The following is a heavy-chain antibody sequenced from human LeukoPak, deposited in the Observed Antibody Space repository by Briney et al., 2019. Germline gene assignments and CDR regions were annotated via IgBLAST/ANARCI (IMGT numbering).Heavy chain of an antibody. V-gene: IGHV3-11*04. D-gene: IGHD3-10*01. CDR2: ISSSGSTI. J-gene: IGHJ4*02. CDR1: GFTFSDYY. Sequence: GGSLRLSCAASGFTFSDYYMSWIRQAPGKGLEWVSYISSSGSTIYYADSVKGRFTISRDNAKNSLYLQMNSLRAEDTAVYYCARVRTVLLWFGESQPFDYWGQGTLVTVSS. CDR3: ARVRTVLLWFGESQPFDY.